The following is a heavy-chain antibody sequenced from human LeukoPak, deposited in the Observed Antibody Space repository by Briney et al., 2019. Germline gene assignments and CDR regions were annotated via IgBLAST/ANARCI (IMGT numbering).Heavy chain of an antibody. J-gene: IGHJ3*01. Sequence: GGSLRLSCAASGFTVSDTYMTWVRQAPGKGLEWVSSIYSGGPTHYTESVKGRFTISRDNSMNTLYLQMNSLRAEDTAVYFCARIEWDRLERAFDVWGRGTMVTVSS. V-gene: IGHV3-53*01. CDR3: ARIEWDRLERAFDV. CDR2: IYSGGPT. CDR1: GFTVSDTY. D-gene: IGHD1-26*01.